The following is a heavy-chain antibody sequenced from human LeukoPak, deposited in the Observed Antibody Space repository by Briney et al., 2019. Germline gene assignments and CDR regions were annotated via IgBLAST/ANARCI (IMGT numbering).Heavy chain of an antibody. J-gene: IGHJ5*01. CDR1: GGSISGYY. CDR3: AREGYSSNWYDY. V-gene: IGHV4-59*01. Sequence: KTSETLSLTCSVSGGSISGYYWSWIRQPPGKGLEWIGYISYTGTTNYNPSLKSRVTISVDTSKNQFSLKLRSVTAADTAVYYCAREGYSSNWYDYWGQGTLVTVSS. D-gene: IGHD6-13*01. CDR2: ISYTGTT.